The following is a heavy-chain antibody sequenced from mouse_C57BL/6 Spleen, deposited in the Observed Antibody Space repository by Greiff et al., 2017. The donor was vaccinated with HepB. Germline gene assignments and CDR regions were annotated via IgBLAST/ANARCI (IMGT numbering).Heavy chain of an antibody. D-gene: IGHD1-1*01. J-gene: IGHJ3*01. Sequence: EVKVVESGGGLVKPGGSLKLSCAASGFTFSDYGMHWVRQAPEKGLEWVAYISSGSSTIYYADTVKGRFTISRDNAKNTLFLQMTSLRSEDTAMYYCARGHYYGSSPWFAYWGQGTLVTVSA. V-gene: IGHV5-17*01. CDR2: ISSGSSTI. CDR1: GFTFSDYG. CDR3: ARGHYYGSSPWFAY.